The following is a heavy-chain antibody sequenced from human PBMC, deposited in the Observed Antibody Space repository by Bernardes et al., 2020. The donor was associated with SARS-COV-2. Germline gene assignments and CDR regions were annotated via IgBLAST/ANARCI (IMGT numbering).Heavy chain of an antibody. V-gene: IGHV3-23*01. CDR3: AKEIFSGSYWGNGFDI. D-gene: IGHD1-26*01. J-gene: IGHJ3*02. Sequence: VGSLRLSCAASGFTLSRYAMNWVRQAPAQGLAWVSAITSNGLNTYYADSLRGRFTISRDTSRNTLYLQVNSLRVEDTAVYYCAKEIFSGSYWGNGFDIWGQGTTVTVSS. CDR1: GFTLSRYA. CDR2: ITSNGLNT.